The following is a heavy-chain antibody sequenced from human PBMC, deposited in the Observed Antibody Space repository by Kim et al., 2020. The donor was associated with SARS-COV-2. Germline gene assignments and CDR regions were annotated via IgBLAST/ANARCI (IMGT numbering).Heavy chain of an antibody. D-gene: IGHD2-2*01. CDR3: YAVGS. CDR2: NSEGGTT. J-gene: IGHJ4*02. V-gene: IGHV3-15*06. Sequence: NSEGGTTNYAVPVEGRFTISRDDSKNTLYLQMNGLKTEDTAIYYCYAVGSWGLGTLVTVSS.